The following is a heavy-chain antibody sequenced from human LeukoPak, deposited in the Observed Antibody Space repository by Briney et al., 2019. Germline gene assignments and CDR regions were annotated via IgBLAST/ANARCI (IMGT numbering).Heavy chain of an antibody. CDR2: ISSSGGTT. J-gene: IGHJ4*02. D-gene: IGHD6-19*01. Sequence: GGSLRLSCAASGFTFSSYSMNWVRQAPGKGLEWVSVISSSGGTTYYSDSAKGRFIISRDNSKNTLYLQMNSLRAEDTAVYYCAKAGIAVPATPEYCGQGTQVTVTS. CDR1: GFTFSSYS. CDR3: AKAGIAVPATPEY. V-gene: IGHV3-23*01.